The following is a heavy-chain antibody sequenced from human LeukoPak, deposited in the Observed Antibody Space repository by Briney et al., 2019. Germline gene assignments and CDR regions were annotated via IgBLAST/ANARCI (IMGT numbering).Heavy chain of an antibody. CDR1: GYTFTGYY. D-gene: IGHD3-9*01. V-gene: IGHV1-2*02. CDR2: IYPNSGGT. Sequence: DSVKVTCKASGYTFTGYYMHWVRQAPGQGLEWMGWIYPNSGGTNYAQKFHGRVTMTRATSISTASMELTRLRSDDTAVYYCARDKGYDIVPGYSQSLLYNWFDPWGQGTLVTVSS. J-gene: IGHJ5*02. CDR3: ARDKGYDIVPGYSQSLLYNWFDP.